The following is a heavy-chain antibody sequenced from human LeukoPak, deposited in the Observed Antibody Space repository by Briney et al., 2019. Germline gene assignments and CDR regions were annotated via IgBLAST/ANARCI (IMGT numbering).Heavy chain of an antibody. J-gene: IGHJ1*01. CDR1: GFTFSSYS. Sequence: PGGSLRLSCAASGFTFSSYSMNWVRQAPGKGLGWVSSISSSSSYIYYADSVKGRFTISRDNSKNTQYLQMNSLRAEDTAVYYCAKVEYSSNIPQHWGQGTLVTVSS. CDR2: ISSSSSYI. D-gene: IGHD6-6*01. V-gene: IGHV3-21*04. CDR3: AKVEYSSNIPQH.